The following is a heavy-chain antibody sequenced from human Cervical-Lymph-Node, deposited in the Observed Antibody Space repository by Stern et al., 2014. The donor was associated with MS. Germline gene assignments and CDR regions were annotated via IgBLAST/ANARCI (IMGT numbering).Heavy chain of an antibody. V-gene: IGHV5-51*01. D-gene: IGHD4-17*01. CDR1: ADSFSNYW. CDR2: IYPDDSDT. Sequence: VQLVQSGTEVKKPGESLKISCKGSADSFSNYWIGWGRQMPGNGLEWMGIIYPDDSDTKYSPSFQGQVTISADRSISTAYLQWNTLKASDTAVYYCARTTSFYYGYVDYWGQGTLVTVSS. J-gene: IGHJ4*02. CDR3: ARTTSFYYGYVDY.